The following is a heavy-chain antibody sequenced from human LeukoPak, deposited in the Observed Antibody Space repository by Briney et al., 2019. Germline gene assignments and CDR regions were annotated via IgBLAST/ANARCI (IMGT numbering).Heavy chain of an antibody. CDR1: GFTFSSYS. CDR2: ISGSGGST. J-gene: IGHJ4*02. D-gene: IGHD6-13*01. Sequence: GGSLRLSCAASGFTFSSYSMTWVRQAPGQGLEWVSSISGSGGSTYHADSVKGRFTISRDISKNTLYLQMNCLRAEDTAAYYCAKSRASSGVAPAGYDYWGQGTLVTVSS. V-gene: IGHV3-23*01. CDR3: AKSRASSGVAPAGYDY.